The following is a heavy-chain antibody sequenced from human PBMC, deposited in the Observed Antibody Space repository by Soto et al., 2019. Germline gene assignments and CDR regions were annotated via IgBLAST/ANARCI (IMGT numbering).Heavy chain of an antibody. CDR1: GGSISSGGYY. CDR2: IYYSGST. CDR3: ARAELRRAHNWFDP. V-gene: IGHV4-31*03. J-gene: IGHJ5*02. Sequence: SGTLSLTCTVSGGSISSGGYYWSWIRQHPGKGLEWIGYIYYSGSTYYNPSLKSRVTISVDTSKNQFSLKLSSVTAADTAVYYCARAELRRAHNWFDPWGQGTLVTVSS. D-gene: IGHD1-7*01.